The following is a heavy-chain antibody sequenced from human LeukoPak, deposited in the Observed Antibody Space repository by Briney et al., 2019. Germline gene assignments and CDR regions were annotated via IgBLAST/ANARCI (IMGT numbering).Heavy chain of an antibody. CDR2: IYHTGST. J-gene: IGHJ1*01. CDR3: ARGATTRGVSSYFQH. Sequence: PSETLSLTCIVSGGSISSGGYYWSWIRQPPGKGLEWIGYIYHTGSTFYNSSLKSRVTISVDRSKNQSSLKLSSVAAADTAVYYCARGATTRGVSSYFQHWGQGTLVTVSS. CDR1: GGSISSGGYY. V-gene: IGHV4-30-2*01. D-gene: IGHD1-14*01.